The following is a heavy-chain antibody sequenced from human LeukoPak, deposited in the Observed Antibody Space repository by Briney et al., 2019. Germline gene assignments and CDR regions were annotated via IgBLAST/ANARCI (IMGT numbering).Heavy chain of an antibody. CDR2: IRSKAYGETA. V-gene: IGHV3-49*04. D-gene: IGHD1-1*01. Sequence: GGSLRLSCAASGFTFSDYYMTWVRQAPGKGLEWVGFIRSKAYGETADYAASVKGRFTISRDDSKAIAYLQMNSLKTEDTAVYHCTRDRGAYNLYDYWGQGTLVTVSS. CDR1: GFTFSDYY. J-gene: IGHJ4*02. CDR3: TRDRGAYNLYDY.